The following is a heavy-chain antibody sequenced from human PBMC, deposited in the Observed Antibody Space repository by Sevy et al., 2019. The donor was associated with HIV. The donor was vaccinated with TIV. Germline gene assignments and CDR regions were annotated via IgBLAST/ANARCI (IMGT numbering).Heavy chain of an antibody. D-gene: IGHD6-6*01. CDR2: ISYDGTNK. Sequence: GTLRLSCAASGFTFSSYGMQWVRQAPGKGLDWVAVISYDGTNKYYADSVKGRFTIFRDNSKNTLYLQMNSLRVEDTAVYYCAKEEYSSNSNSYYGMDVWGQGTTVTVSS. CDR3: AKEEYSSNSNSYYGMDV. V-gene: IGHV3-30*18. CDR1: GFTFSSYG. J-gene: IGHJ6*02.